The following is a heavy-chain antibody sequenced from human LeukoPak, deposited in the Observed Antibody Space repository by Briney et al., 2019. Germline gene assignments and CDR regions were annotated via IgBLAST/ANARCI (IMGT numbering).Heavy chain of an antibody. V-gene: IGHV4-34*01. J-gene: IGHJ3*02. Sequence: PSETLSLTCAVYGGSFSGYYWSWIRQPPGKGLEWIGEINHSGSTNYNPSIKSRVTISVDTSKKQFSLKLSSVTAADTAVYYCARGIKVPMRWLQLRFHAFDIWGQGTMVTVSS. CDR2: INHSGST. CDR3: ARGIKVPMRWLQLRFHAFDI. CDR1: GGSFSGYY. D-gene: IGHD5-24*01.